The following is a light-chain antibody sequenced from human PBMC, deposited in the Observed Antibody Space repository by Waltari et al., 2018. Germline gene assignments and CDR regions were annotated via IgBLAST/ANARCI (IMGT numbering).Light chain of an antibody. J-gene: IGKJ2*01. CDR2: MAS. Sequence: DIQMTQSPSTLYASVGDSVTITCRASQSIVTWLAWYQQKPGKAPKLLIYMASRLEGGVPSRFSVSGSGTEFTLTISSLQPDDFATYYCQQYKSSSYTFGQVTKLEI. CDR1: QSIVTW. CDR3: QQYKSSSYT. V-gene: IGKV1-5*03.